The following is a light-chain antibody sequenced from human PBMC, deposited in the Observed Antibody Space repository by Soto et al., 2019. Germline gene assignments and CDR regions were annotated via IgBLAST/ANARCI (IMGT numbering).Light chain of an antibody. V-gene: IGKV3-15*01. CDR1: QNIYYN. CDR3: LQYHNLWA. CDR2: RAS. Sequence: ILMTQSPATVSVSPGESATLSCRASQNIYYNVAWYQHRPGQAPRLLIYRASTSAPGVPARFSGSGSGTEFTLTISSRQPEDFTVDACLQYHNLWAFGQGTKV. J-gene: IGKJ1*01.